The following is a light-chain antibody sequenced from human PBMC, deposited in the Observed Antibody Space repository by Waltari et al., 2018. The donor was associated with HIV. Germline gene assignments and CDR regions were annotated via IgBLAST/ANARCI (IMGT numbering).Light chain of an antibody. J-gene: IGKJ1*01. Sequence: EIVMTQSPATLSVSPGERATLSCRASQSVSSNLAWYQQKPGQAPRLLIYGASIRATGNPARFSGSGSGTEFTLTISSLQSEDFAVYYCQQYNNWPQTFGQGTKVEIK. V-gene: IGKV3-15*01. CDR1: QSVSSN. CDR2: GAS. CDR3: QQYNNWPQT.